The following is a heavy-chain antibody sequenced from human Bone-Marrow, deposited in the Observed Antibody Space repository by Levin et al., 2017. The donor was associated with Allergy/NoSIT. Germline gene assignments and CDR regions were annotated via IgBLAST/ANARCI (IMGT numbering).Heavy chain of an antibody. Sequence: ASVKVSCKASGGTFSSYAISWVRQAPGQGLEWMGGIIPIFGTANYAQKFQGRVTITADESTSTAYMELSSLRSEDTAVYYCAFPRTTVSHYYYGMDVWGQGTTVTVSS. CDR1: GGTFSSYA. CDR3: AFPRTTVSHYYYGMDV. V-gene: IGHV1-69*13. J-gene: IGHJ6*02. D-gene: IGHD4-11*01. CDR2: IIPIFGTA.